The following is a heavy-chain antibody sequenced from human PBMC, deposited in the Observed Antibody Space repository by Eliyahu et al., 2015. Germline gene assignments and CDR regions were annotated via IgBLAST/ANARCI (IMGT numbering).Heavy chain of an antibody. CDR2: ISSSGSTI. CDR3: ARRGTYYDSSGYYSRYFDY. V-gene: IGHV3-48*03. Sequence: EVQLVESGGGLVQPGGSLRLSCAASGXTFSXYEMNWVXQAPGKGLEWVSYISSSGSTIYYADSVKGRFTISRDNAKNSLYLQMNSLRAEDTAVYYCARRGTYYDSSGYYSRYFDYWGQGTLVTVS. J-gene: IGHJ4*02. CDR1: GXTFSXYE. D-gene: IGHD3-22*01.